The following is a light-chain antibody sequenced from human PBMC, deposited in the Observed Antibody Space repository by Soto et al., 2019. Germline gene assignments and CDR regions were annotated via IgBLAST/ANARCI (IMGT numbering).Light chain of an antibody. Sequence: EIVLTQSPGTLSLSPGERATLSCRASQSVSSSYLAWYQQKHGQAPRLLIYGASSRATGIPDRFSGSGSGTDFTLTISRLEPEDFAVYYCQQDGSSPRAFGQGTKLEIK. CDR3: QQDGSSPRA. V-gene: IGKV3-20*01. CDR1: QSVSSSY. J-gene: IGKJ2*01. CDR2: GAS.